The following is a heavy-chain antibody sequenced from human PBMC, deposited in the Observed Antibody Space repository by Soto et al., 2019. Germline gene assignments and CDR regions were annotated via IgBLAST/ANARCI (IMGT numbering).Heavy chain of an antibody. J-gene: IGHJ5*02. CDR3: ARNGFHYGDYNWFDP. Sequence: SETLSLTCTVSGCSISSGGYYWSWIRQHPGKGLEWIGYIYYSGSTYYNPSLKSRVTISVDTSKNQFSLKLSSVTAADTAVYYCARNGFHYGDYNWFDPWGQGTLVTVSS. CDR1: GCSISSGGYY. V-gene: IGHV4-31*03. CDR2: IYYSGST. D-gene: IGHD4-17*01.